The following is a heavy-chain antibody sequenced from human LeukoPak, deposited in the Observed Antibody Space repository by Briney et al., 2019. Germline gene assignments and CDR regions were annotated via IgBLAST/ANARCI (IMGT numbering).Heavy chain of an antibody. Sequence: GGSLRLSCAASGFTFSSYGMQWVCQAPGKGLEWVAVISYDGSKNYYGDSVKGRFTISRDNSKNTLYLQMNSLRAEDTAVYYCAKELSSARGYGMDVWGQGTTVTVSS. V-gene: IGHV3-30*18. CDR3: AKELSSARGYGMDV. CDR2: ISYDGSKN. J-gene: IGHJ6*02. D-gene: IGHD3-22*01. CDR1: GFTFSSYG.